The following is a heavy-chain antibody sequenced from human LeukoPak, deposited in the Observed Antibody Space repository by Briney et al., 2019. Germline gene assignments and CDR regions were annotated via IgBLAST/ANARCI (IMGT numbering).Heavy chain of an antibody. D-gene: IGHD1-14*01. CDR3: AFLRVRNYYYGMDV. J-gene: IGHJ6*02. Sequence: GASVKVSCKASGGTFSSYAISWVRQAPGQGLEWMGGIIPIFGTANYAQKFQGRVTITADESTSTAYKELSSLRSEDTAVYYCAFLRVRNYYYGMDVWGQGTTVTVSS. CDR1: GGTFSSYA. CDR2: IIPIFGTA. V-gene: IGHV1-69*13.